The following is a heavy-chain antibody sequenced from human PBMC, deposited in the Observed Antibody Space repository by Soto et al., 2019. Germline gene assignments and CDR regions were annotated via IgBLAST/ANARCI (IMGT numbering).Heavy chain of an antibody. D-gene: IGHD2-15*01. CDR1: GFTFSSYA. CDR2: ISGSGGST. V-gene: IGHV3-23*01. Sequence: GGSLRLSCAASGFTFSSYAMSWVRQAPGKGLEWVSAISGSGGSTYYADSVKGRFTISRDNSKNTLYLQMNSLRAEDTAVYYCAKFKGGVVVAANWFDPWGQGTLVTVSA. CDR3: AKFKGGVVVAANWFDP. J-gene: IGHJ5*02.